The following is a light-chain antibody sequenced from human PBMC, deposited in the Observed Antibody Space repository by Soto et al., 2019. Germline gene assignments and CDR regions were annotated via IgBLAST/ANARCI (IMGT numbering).Light chain of an antibody. CDR2: WAS. J-gene: IGKJ2*01. CDR3: QQYYSTPDT. Sequence: DIVMTQSPDSLAVSLGERATINCKSSQSIFYSSNNKNYLAWYQQKAGQPPKLLIYWASTRDSGVPDRFSGSGYGTDFTLTISSLQAEDVAIYYCQQYYSTPDTFGQGTKLEIK. CDR1: QSIFYSSNNKNY. V-gene: IGKV4-1*01.